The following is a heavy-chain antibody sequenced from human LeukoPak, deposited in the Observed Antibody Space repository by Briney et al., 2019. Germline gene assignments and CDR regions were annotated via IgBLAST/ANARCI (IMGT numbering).Heavy chain of an antibody. CDR1: GGSISSSSYY. Sequence: PSETLSLTCTVSGGSISSSSYYWGWIRQPPGKGLEWIGSIYYSGSTYYNPSLKSRVTISVDTSKNQFSLKLSSVTAADTAVYYCASLASYTPFHRSGGSCYFDYWGQGTLVTVSS. CDR2: IYYSGST. CDR3: ASLASYTPFHRSGGSCYFDY. D-gene: IGHD2-15*01. V-gene: IGHV4-39*01. J-gene: IGHJ4*02.